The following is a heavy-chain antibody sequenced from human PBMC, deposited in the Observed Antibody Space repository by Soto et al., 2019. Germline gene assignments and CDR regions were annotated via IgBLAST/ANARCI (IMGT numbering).Heavy chain of an antibody. CDR1: GGSISSSSYY. CDR3: ARPSKNYCSGGSCYRPYYYGMDV. J-gene: IGHJ6*02. Sequence: SETLSLTCTVSGGSISSSSYYWGWIRQPPGKGLEWIGSIYYSGSTYYNPSLKSRVTISVDTSKNQFSLKLSSVTAADTAVYYCARPSKNYCSGGSCYRPYYYGMDVWGQGTTVTVS. CDR2: IYYSGST. V-gene: IGHV4-39*01. D-gene: IGHD2-15*01.